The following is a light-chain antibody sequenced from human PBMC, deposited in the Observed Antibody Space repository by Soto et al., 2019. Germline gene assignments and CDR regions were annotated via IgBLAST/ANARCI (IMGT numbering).Light chain of an antibody. Sequence: DIQVTQSPSTLSASVGDRVTITCRASQSISNWLAWYQQKPGKAPNLLIYDASILESGVPSRFSGSGSGTEFTLTISSLQPDDFATYYCQQYNSYSSMFGQGTKVDIK. CDR1: QSISNW. J-gene: IGKJ1*01. CDR2: DAS. CDR3: QQYNSYSSM. V-gene: IGKV1-5*01.